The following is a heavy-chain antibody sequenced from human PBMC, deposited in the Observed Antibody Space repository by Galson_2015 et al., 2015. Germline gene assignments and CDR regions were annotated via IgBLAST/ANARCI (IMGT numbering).Heavy chain of an antibody. D-gene: IGHD3-3*01. V-gene: IGHV3-49*03. CDR1: GFIFGDYA. CDR2: IRSKAYGGTP. CDR3: TRDGRYYDFWSGYYSY. Sequence: LLRLCCAASGFIFGDYAMCWFRQAAGKGLEWVGVIRSKAYGGTPDYAASVKGRFTISRDDSKSIAYLQMNSLKTEDTAVYYCTRDGRYYDFWSGYYSYWGQGTLVTVSS. J-gene: IGHJ4*02.